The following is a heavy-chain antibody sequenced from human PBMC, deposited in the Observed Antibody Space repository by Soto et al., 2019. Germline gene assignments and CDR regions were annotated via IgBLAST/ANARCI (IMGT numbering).Heavy chain of an antibody. D-gene: IGHD3-22*01. CDR3: ARGTYYYDSTFSRDPESSQFDY. J-gene: IGHJ4*02. V-gene: IGHV4-30-4*01. Sequence: SETLSLTCTVSGGSISSGDYYWSWIRQPPGKGLEWIGYIYYSGSTYYNPSLKSRVTISVDTSKNQFSLKLSSVTAADTAVYYCARGTYYYDSTFSRDPESSQFDYWGQGTLVTVSS. CDR1: GGSISSGDYY. CDR2: IYYSGST.